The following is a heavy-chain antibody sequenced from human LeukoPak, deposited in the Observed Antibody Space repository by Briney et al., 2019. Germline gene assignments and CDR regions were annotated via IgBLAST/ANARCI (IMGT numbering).Heavy chain of an antibody. J-gene: IGHJ6*02. V-gene: IGHV3-7*03. CDR1: GFTFNTYA. CDR2: VNRDGSET. Sequence: GGSLRLSCAASGFTFNTYAMTWVRQVPGRGPEWVANVNRDGSETYYLDSVKGRFTISKDNAKNSLYLQMNSLRAEDTALYHCARNNGMDVWGQGTTVIVSS. CDR3: ARNNGMDV.